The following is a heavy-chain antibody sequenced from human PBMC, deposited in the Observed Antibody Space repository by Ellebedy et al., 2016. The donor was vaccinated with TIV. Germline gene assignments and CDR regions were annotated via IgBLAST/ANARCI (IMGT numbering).Heavy chain of an antibody. J-gene: IGHJ6*02. Sequence: MPSETLSLTCAVYGGSFSGYYWSWIRQPPGKGLEWIGEINHSGSTNYNPSLKSRVTISVDTSKNQFSLKLSSVTAADTAVYYCASRVSSGYYRGVYYGMDVWGQGTTVTVSS. V-gene: IGHV4-34*01. CDR2: INHSGST. CDR3: ASRVSSGYYRGVYYGMDV. D-gene: IGHD3-22*01. CDR1: GGSFSGYY.